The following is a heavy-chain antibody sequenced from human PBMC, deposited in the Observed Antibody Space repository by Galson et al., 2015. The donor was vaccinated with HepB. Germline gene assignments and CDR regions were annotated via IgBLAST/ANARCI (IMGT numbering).Heavy chain of an antibody. Sequence: SLRLSCAASGFTFSSYGMHWVRQAPGKGLEWVAVIWYDGSNKYYADSVKGRFTISRDNSKNTLYLQMNSLRAEDTAVYYCARGRHYYDSSAVTADAFDIWGQGTMVTVSS. CDR3: ARGRHYYDSSAVTADAFDI. CDR1: GFTFSSYG. CDR2: IWYDGSNK. V-gene: IGHV3-33*01. D-gene: IGHD3-22*01. J-gene: IGHJ3*02.